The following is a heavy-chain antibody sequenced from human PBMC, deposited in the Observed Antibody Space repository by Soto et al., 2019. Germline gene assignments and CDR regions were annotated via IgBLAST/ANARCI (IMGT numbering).Heavy chain of an antibody. CDR1: GFTFSYYW. J-gene: IGHJ3*01. D-gene: IGHD1-26*01. CDR3: ARGDRGAFDL. CDR2: IHSDGSSK. V-gene: IGHV3-74*01. Sequence: EVQLVEAGGGLVQPGESLRLSCAASGFTFSYYWMHWVRQAPGKGPVGVSRIHSDGSSKTYADSVKGRFSISRDNARNTVYLQMNSLRAEDTAVYYCARGDRGAFDLWGQGTVLTVSS.